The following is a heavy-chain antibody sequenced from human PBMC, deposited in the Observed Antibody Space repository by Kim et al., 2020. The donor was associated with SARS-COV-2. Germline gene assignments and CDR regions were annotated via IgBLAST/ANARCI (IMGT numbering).Heavy chain of an antibody. CDR3: ARAGGITIFGVVKPFDY. J-gene: IGHJ4*02. CDR2: ISSSSSYI. Sequence: GGSLRLSCAASGFTFSSYSMNWVRQAPGKGLEWVSSISSSSSYIYYADSVKGRFTISRDNAKNSLYLQINSLRAEDTAVYYCARAGGITIFGVVKPFDYWGQGTLVTVSS. CDR1: GFTFSSYS. D-gene: IGHD3-3*01. V-gene: IGHV3-21*01.